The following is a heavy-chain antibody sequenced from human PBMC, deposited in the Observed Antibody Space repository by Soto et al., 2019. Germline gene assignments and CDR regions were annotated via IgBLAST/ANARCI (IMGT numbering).Heavy chain of an antibody. D-gene: IGHD3-10*01. CDR1: GFTFSSYS. CDR3: ARDMPISTSGNYPYYFGY. V-gene: IGHV3-48*01. Sequence: GGSLRLSCAASGFTFSSYSMNWVRQAPGKGLEWVSYISSSSSAIYYADSVKGRFTISRDNAKNSLYLQMNSLRAEDTAVYYFARDMPISTSGNYPYYFGYWGQGALVTVSS. CDR2: ISSSSSAI. J-gene: IGHJ4*02.